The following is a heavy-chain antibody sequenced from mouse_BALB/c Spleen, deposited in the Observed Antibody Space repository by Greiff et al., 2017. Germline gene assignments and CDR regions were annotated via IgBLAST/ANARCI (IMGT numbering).Heavy chain of an antibody. CDR3: ARDKTTVVEGTWFAY. CDR2: ISSGGSYT. Sequence: DVHLVESGGGLVKPGGSLKLSCAASGFTFSSYAMSWVRQSPEKRLEWVAEISSGGSYTYYPDTVTGRFTISRDNAKNTLYLEMSSLRSEDTAMYYCARDKTTVVEGTWFAYWGQGTLVTVSA. D-gene: IGHD1-1*01. V-gene: IGHV5-9-4*01. J-gene: IGHJ3*01. CDR1: GFTFSSYA.